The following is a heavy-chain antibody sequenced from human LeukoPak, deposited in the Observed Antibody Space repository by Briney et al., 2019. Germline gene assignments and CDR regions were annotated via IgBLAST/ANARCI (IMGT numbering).Heavy chain of an antibody. J-gene: IGHJ4*02. CDR2: IYAGGST. V-gene: IGHV3-53*01. Sequence: GGSLRLSCVASGFTVSTNYMSWVRQAPGKGLEWVSVIYAGGSTYYADSVKGRFTISRDSSKSTLYLQMNGLRAEDTAVYYCAKRSSDSSGYYSYFDYWGQGTLVTVSS. CDR3: AKRSSDSSGYYSYFDY. CDR1: GFTVSTNY. D-gene: IGHD3-22*01.